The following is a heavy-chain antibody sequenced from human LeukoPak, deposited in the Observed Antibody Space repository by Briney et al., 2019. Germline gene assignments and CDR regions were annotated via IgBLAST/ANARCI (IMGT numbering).Heavy chain of an antibody. CDR2: FDPEDGET. J-gene: IGHJ2*01. Sequence: ASVKVSCKVSGYTLTELSMHWVRQAPGKGLEWMGGFDPEDGETIYAQKFQGRVTMTEDTSTDTAYMELSSLRSEDTAVYYCATDRPRPMVRGGVGPSNFDLWGRGTLVTVSS. CDR3: ATDRPRPMVRGGVGPSNFDL. V-gene: IGHV1-24*01. D-gene: IGHD3-10*01. CDR1: GYTLTELS.